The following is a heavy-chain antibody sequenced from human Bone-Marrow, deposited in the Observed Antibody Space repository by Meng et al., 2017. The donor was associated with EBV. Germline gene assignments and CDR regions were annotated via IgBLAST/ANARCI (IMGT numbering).Heavy chain of an antibody. CDR2: INAGNGNT. J-gene: IGHJ4*02. CDR1: GYTFTSYA. D-gene: IGHD4-17*01. V-gene: IGHV1-3*01. CDR3: ARGRREVTTYY. Sequence: QVQVVKSGAEVKKPGAAVKVSCKASGYTFTSYAMHWVRQAPGQRLEWMGWINAGNGNTKYSQKFQGRVTITRDTSASTAYMELSSLRSEDTAVYYCARGRREVTTYYWGQGTLVTVSS.